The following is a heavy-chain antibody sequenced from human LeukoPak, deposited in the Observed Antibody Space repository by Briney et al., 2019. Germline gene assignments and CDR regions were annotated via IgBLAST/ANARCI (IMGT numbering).Heavy chain of an antibody. CDR3: ARAVESSSWPGPYYYYYYYMDV. D-gene: IGHD6-13*01. CDR1: GYTFTSYG. CDR2: ISAYNGNT. V-gene: IGHV1-18*01. J-gene: IGHJ6*03. Sequence: GASVKVSCKASGYTFTSYGISWVRQAPGQGLEWMGWISAYNGNTNYAQKLQGRVTMTTDTSTSTAYMELRSLRSDDTAVYYCARAVESSSWPGPYYYYYYYMDVWGKGTTVTISS.